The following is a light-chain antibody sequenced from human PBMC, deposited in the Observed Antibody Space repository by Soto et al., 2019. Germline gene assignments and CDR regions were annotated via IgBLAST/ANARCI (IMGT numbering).Light chain of an antibody. J-gene: IGKJ1*01. V-gene: IGKV3-20*01. CDR1: QSVTSSY. CDR3: QQYGSLSWT. Sequence: IVLTQSPGTLSLSPGERATLAWGASQSVTSSYLDWYQQKHGQAPRLLIYGAASRATGIPERLSGSGSGTDLTITISRMDPEDFEVYYCQQYGSLSWTFGQGTKVDIK. CDR2: GAA.